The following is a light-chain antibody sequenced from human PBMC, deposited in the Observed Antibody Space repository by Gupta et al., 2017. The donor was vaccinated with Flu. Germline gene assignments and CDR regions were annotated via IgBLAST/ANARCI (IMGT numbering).Light chain of an antibody. CDR3: QQTDGFPYT. V-gene: IGKV1D-12*01. Sequence: DIQMTQSPSSVSAFVGDRITITCRASQGIGSWSAWYQQKPGKAPKLPIYAASSSQSGLPSRFSGGASATDFTLTISILPPEDFATYYCQQTDGFPYTFGQGTRLEFK. CDR2: AAS. CDR1: QGIGSW. J-gene: IGKJ2*01.